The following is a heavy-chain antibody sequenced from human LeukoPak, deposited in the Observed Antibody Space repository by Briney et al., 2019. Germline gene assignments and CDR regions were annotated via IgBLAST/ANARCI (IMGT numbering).Heavy chain of an antibody. CDR1: AGSISTASYY. CDR3: ARQPSLSYCSGGSCWFDT. CDR2: TYYTGST. D-gene: IGHD2-15*01. J-gene: IGHJ5*02. Sequence: PSETLSLTCTVSAGSISTASYYWGWIRQPPGKELDWIASTYYTGSTYYNPSLKSRVTMSVDTSKNQFSLKLSSVTAADTAVYYCARQPSLSYCSGGSCWFDTWGQGTLVTVSS. V-gene: IGHV4-39*01.